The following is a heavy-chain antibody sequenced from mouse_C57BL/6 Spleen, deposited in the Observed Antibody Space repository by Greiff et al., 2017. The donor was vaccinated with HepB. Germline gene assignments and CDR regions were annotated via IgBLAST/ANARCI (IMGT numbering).Heavy chain of an antibody. V-gene: IGHV1-26*01. J-gene: IGHJ2*01. Sequence: EVQLQQSGPELVKPGASVKISCKASGYTFTDYYMNWVKQSHGKSLEWIGDINPNNGGTSYNQKFKGKATLTVDKSSSTAYMELRSLTSEDSAVYYCARPTSGSFDYWGQGTTLTVSS. CDR3: ARPTSGSFDY. D-gene: IGHD4-1*02. CDR1: GYTFTDYY. CDR2: INPNNGGT.